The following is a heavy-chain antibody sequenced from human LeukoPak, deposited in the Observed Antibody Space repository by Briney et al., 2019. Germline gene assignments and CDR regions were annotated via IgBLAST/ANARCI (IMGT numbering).Heavy chain of an antibody. CDR2: IYSGGST. CDR1: GFTVSSNY. Sequence: GGSLRLSCAASGFTVSSNYMSWVRQAPGKGLEWVSVIYSGGSTYYADSVKGRFTISRHNSKNTLYLQMNSLRAEDTAVYYCARANYDILTGYPYYYYYGMDVSGQGTTVTVSS. D-gene: IGHD3-9*01. J-gene: IGHJ6*02. V-gene: IGHV3-53*04. CDR3: ARANYDILTGYPYYYYYGMDV.